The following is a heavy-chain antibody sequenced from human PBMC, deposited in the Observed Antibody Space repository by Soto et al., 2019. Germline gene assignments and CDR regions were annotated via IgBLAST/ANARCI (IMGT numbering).Heavy chain of an antibody. Sequence: ASVKVSCKASGYTFTSYAMHWVRQAPGQRLEWMGWINADNGNTKYSQKFQGRVTMTTDTSTSTAYMELRSLRSDDTAVYYCARDGVPAMTTVTIRWFDPWGQGTLVTVSS. V-gene: IGHV1-3*01. CDR2: INADNGNT. CDR1: GYTFTSYA. D-gene: IGHD4-17*01. J-gene: IGHJ5*02. CDR3: ARDGVPAMTTVTIRWFDP.